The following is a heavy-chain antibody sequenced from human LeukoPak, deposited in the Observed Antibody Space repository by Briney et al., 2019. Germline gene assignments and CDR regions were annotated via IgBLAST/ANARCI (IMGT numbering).Heavy chain of an antibody. Sequence: SETLSLTCTVSGGSISNYYWSWIRQPPGKGLEWIGNIFYIGSTNYNPSLKSRVTIPIDTSKNQFSLKLSSVTAADTAVYYCGSIGQQLADYWGQGTLVTVSS. J-gene: IGHJ4*02. D-gene: IGHD6-13*01. V-gene: IGHV4-59*01. CDR2: IFYIGST. CDR1: GGSISNYY. CDR3: GSIGQQLADY.